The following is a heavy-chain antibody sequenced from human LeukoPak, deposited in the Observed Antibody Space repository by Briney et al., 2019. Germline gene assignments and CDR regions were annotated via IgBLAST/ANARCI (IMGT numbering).Heavy chain of an antibody. V-gene: IGHV4-34*01. CDR2: INHSGST. Sequence: SETLSLTCAVYGGSFSGYYWSWIRQPPEKGLEWIGEINHSGSTNYNPSLKSRVTISVDTSKNQFSLKLTSVTAADTAVYYCARSPGAYDSFDFWGQGALVTVSS. CDR1: GGSFSGYY. D-gene: IGHD5-12*01. J-gene: IGHJ4*02. CDR3: ARSPGAYDSFDF.